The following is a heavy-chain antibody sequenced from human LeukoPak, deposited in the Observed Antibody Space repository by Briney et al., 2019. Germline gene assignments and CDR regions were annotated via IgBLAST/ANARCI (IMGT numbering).Heavy chain of an antibody. V-gene: IGHV1-69*04. CDR2: IIPILDIA. J-gene: IGHJ6*02. Sequence: SVKVSCKASGGTFSSYAISWVRQAPGQGLEWMGRIIPILDIANYAQKFQGRVTITADKSTSTAYMELSSLRSEDTAVYYCARSRIAAAGDYYYGMDVWGQGTTVTVSS. CDR1: GGTFSSYA. D-gene: IGHD6-13*01. CDR3: ARSRIAAAGDYYYGMDV.